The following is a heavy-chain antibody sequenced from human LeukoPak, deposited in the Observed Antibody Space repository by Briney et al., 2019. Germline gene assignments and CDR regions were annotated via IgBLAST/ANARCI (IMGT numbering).Heavy chain of an antibody. Sequence: GGSLRLSCAASGFTFSSYEMNWVRQAPGKGLEWVSYISSSGSTIYYADSVKGRFTISRDNAKNSLYLQMNSLRAEDTAAYYCALLGGDIVATMSDLWGQGTLVTVSS. CDR2: ISSSGSTI. CDR3: ALLGGDIVATMSDL. D-gene: IGHD5-12*01. CDR1: GFTFSSYE. V-gene: IGHV3-48*03. J-gene: IGHJ4*02.